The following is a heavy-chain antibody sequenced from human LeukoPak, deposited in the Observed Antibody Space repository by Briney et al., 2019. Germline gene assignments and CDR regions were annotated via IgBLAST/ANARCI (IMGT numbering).Heavy chain of an antibody. CDR2: IYHSGST. J-gene: IGHJ4*02. CDR3: ASLVDTAMVFDY. V-gene: IGHV4-30-2*01. CDR1: GGSISSGGYS. Sequence: PSQTLSLTCAVSGGSISSGGYSWSWIRQPPGKGLAWIGYIYHSGSTYYNPSLKSRVTISVDRSKNQFSLKLSSVTAADTAVYYCASLVDTAMVFDYWGQGTLVTVSS. D-gene: IGHD5-18*01.